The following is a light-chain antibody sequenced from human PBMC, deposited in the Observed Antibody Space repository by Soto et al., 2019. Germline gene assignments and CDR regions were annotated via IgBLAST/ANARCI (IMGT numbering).Light chain of an antibody. V-gene: IGKV1-5*03. CDR2: KTS. J-gene: IGKJ2*01. Sequence: DIPMTQSPSTLSASVGDRVTITCRASQSTSSWLAWYQQKPGKAPKLQIYKTSTLESGVPSRFSGSGAGTDFTLTIGCLQTDDFASCYCQQYSSYSYTFGQGTKLEIK. CDR1: QSTSSW. CDR3: QQYSSYSYT.